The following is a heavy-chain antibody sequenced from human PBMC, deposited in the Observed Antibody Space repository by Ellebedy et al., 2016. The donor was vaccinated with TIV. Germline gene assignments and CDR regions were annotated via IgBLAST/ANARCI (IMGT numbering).Heavy chain of an antibody. V-gene: IGHV3-30-3*01. CDR3: ARDLDKSSGWYGGAAY. D-gene: IGHD6-19*01. CDR1: GFTFNSYA. CDR2: ISYDGSSK. Sequence: PGGSLRLSCAASGFTFNSYAMRWVRQAPGKGLEWVAVISYDGSSKYYADSVKGRFTISRDNAMTTLYLEMNSLRAEDTAVYYCARDLDKSSGWYGGAAYWGQGTLVTVSS. J-gene: IGHJ4*02.